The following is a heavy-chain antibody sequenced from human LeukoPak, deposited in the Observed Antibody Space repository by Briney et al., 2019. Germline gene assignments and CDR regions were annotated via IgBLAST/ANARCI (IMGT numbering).Heavy chain of an antibody. V-gene: IGHV4-34*01. CDR1: GGSFSGYY. Sequence: SETLSLTCAVYGGSFSGYYWSWIRQPPGKGLEWIGEINHNGSTNYNPSLKSRVTISVDTSKNQFSLKLSSVTAADTAVYYGARGRLHGRAFDIWGRGTMVTVSS. CDR3: ARGRLHGRAFDI. D-gene: IGHD4-11*01. J-gene: IGHJ3*02. CDR2: INHNGST.